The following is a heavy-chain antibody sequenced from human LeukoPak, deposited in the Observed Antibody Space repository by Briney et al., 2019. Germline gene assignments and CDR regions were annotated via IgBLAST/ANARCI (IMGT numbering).Heavy chain of an antibody. V-gene: IGHV1-46*01. D-gene: IGHD3-16*02. J-gene: IGHJ4*02. CDR2: INPSGGST. Sequence: ASVKVSRKASGYTFTGYYMHWVRQAPGQGLEWMGIINPSGGSTSYAQKFQGRVTMTRDMSTSTVYMELSSLRSEDTAVYYCARDRSIMITFGGVIVGPFDYWGQGTLVTVSS. CDR1: GYTFTGYY. CDR3: ARDRSIMITFGGVIVGPFDY.